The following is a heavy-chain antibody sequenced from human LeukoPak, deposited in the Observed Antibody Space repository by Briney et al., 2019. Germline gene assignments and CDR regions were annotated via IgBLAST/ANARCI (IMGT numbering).Heavy chain of an antibody. CDR3: ARGYGSGIYYYYYGMDV. V-gene: IGHV4-4*07. CDR2: IYTSGNT. CDR1: GGSISSYY. J-gene: IGHJ6*02. Sequence: PSETLSLTCTVSGGSISSYYWSWIRQPAGKGLEWIGRIYTSGNTNYNPSLKSRVTMSVDTSKNQFSLKLSSVTAADTAVYYCARGYGSGIYYYYYGMDVWGQGTTVTVSS. D-gene: IGHD3-10*01.